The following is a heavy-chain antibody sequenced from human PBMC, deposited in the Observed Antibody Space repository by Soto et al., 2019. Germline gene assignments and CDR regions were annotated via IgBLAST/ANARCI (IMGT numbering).Heavy chain of an antibody. V-gene: IGHV1-18*01. J-gene: IGHJ5*02. Sequence: QVQLVQSGAEVKKPGASVKVSCKASGYTFTSYGISWVRQAPGQGLEWMGWISAYNGNTNYAQKLQGRVTMTTDTATSPAYMELRSLRSDDTAVYYCARAGGKEQLDRPRGWFDPWGQGTLVTVSS. D-gene: IGHD1-1*01. CDR3: ARAGGKEQLDRPRGWFDP. CDR1: GYTFTSYG. CDR2: ISAYNGNT.